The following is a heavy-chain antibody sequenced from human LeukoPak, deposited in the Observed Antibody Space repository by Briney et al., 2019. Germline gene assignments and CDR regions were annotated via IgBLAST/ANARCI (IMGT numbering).Heavy chain of an antibody. CDR3: ARDLMGYGSSSGY. CDR2: INPNSGGT. V-gene: IGHV1-2*02. J-gene: IGHJ4*02. D-gene: IGHD6-6*01. CDR1: GYTFTGYY. Sequence: ASVKVSCKASGYTFTGYYMHWVRQAPGQGLEWMGWINPNSGGTNYAQKFQGRVTMTRDTSISTAYMELSRLRSDDTAVYYCARDLMGYGSSSGYWGQGTLVTVSS.